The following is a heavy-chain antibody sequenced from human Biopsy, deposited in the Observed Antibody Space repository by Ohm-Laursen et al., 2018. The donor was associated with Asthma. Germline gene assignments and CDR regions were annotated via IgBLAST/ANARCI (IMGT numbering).Heavy chain of an antibody. CDR1: GGTFNTYV. V-gene: IGHV1-69*01. J-gene: IGHJ4*02. CDR3: ARKAGSCISRTCYSLDF. Sequence: KVSCKSLGGTFNTYVIGWVRQAPGQGLEWMGGINSVFGTTTYPQKFQDRVTITADDSTSTVYMELSSLRSEDTAVYYCARKAGSCISRTCYSLDFWGQGTLVTASS. D-gene: IGHD2-2*01. CDR2: INSVFGTT.